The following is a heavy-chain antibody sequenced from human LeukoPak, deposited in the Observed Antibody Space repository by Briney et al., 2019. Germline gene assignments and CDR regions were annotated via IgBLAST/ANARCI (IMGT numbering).Heavy chain of an antibody. J-gene: IGHJ6*02. CDR1: GYTFTSYD. CDR2: MNPGSGNT. V-gene: IGHV1-8*01. CDR3: ARVPAYNGPEGFSDHGLDV. D-gene: IGHD3-10*01. Sequence: ASVKVSCKASGYTFTSYDINWVRQASGQGLEWMGWMNPGSGNTGYAQKFQGRVTMTRSNSIRTAYMELSSLTSDDTAVYYCARVPAYNGPEGFSDHGLDVWGQGTTVTVSS.